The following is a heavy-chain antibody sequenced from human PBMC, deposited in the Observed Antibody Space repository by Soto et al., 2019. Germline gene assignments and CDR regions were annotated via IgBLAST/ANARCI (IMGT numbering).Heavy chain of an antibody. D-gene: IGHD3-3*01. CDR2: ISGSGGST. CDR3: AKDSSFAIFGVVTRGAFDI. V-gene: IGHV3-23*01. Sequence: GGSLRLSCAASGFTFSSYAMSRVRQAPGKGLEWVSAISGSGGSTYYADSVKGRFTISRDNSKNTLYLQMNSLRAEDTAVYYCAKDSSFAIFGVVTRGAFDIWGQGTMVTVSS. CDR1: GFTFSSYA. J-gene: IGHJ3*02.